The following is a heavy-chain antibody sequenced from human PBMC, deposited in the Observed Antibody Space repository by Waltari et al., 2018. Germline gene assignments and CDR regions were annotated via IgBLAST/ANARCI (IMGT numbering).Heavy chain of an antibody. J-gene: IGHJ5*02. V-gene: IGHV4-39*02. CDR3: AKRGITTTNWSKTSHSWFGP. CDR1: GDSITSDIYS. CDR2: VDYNGDT. Sequence: QLQLLASGPGLVKPSETLSLTCAVSGDSITSDIYSWAWIRRPPGKGREWSGSVDYNGDTYDNPSWKSRVTISADSSRNRFSLGLSSVTAADAGFYYCAKRGITTTNWSKTSHSWFGPWGQGILVTVSS. D-gene: IGHD1-1*01.